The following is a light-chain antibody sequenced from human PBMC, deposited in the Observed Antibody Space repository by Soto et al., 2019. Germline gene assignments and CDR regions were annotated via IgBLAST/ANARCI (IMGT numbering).Light chain of an antibody. CDR1: QSIGAW. Sequence: DIQMTQSPSTLSASVGDRVSITCRASQSIGAWLAWYQQKPGKAPKLLIFDASSLESVIPSRFRGSGSGTELTLSISSLQPDDSETYFCQRYNTYYTFGQGKKLEI. V-gene: IGKV1-5*01. CDR2: DAS. J-gene: IGKJ2*01. CDR3: QRYNTYYT.